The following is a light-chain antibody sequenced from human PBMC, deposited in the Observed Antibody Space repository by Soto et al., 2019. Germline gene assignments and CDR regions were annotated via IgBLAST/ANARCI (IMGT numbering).Light chain of an antibody. CDR3: QQYSNYPWT. J-gene: IGKJ1*01. V-gene: IGKV1-5*01. CDR2: DAS. Sequence: DIQMTQSPSTLSASVGDRVTITCRASQSISTWLAWYQQKPGKAPKFLIYDASSLQSGVPSRFSGSGSGTEFTLTISNLQPDDFATYYCQQYSNYPWTFGQGTKVEIK. CDR1: QSISTW.